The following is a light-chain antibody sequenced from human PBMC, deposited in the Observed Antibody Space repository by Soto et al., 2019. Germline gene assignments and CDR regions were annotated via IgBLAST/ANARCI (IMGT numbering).Light chain of an antibody. Sequence: QSVLTQPASVSGSPGQSITISCTGTSSDVGGYNYVSWYQQHPGKAPKLMIYDVSNRPSGVSNSFSGSKSGNTASLTISGLQAEDEADYYCSSYTSSSIYVVFCGGTQLTVL. J-gene: IGLJ2*01. CDR1: SSDVGGYNY. CDR3: SSYTSSSIYVV. V-gene: IGLV2-14*01. CDR2: DVS.